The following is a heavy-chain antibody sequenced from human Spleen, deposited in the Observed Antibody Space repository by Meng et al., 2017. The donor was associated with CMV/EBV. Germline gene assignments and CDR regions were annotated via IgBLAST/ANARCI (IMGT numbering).Heavy chain of an antibody. CDR1: GLTLSSHE. J-gene: IGHJ6*02. CDR3: ARGNGYYDFWSGYPNGMDV. CDR2: ISSSGTTI. D-gene: IGHD3-3*01. V-gene: IGHV3-48*03. Sequence: GESLKISCVASGLTLSSHEMNWVRQAPGKGLEWISYISSSGTTIYYADSVKGRFTISRDSAKNSLYLQMNSLRAEDTAVYYCARGNGYYDFWSGYPNGMDVWGQGTTVTVSS.